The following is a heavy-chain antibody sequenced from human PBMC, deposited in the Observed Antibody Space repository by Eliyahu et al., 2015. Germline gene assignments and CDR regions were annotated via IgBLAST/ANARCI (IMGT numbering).Heavy chain of an antibody. Sequence: KGLEWVSYISSSGSTIYYADSVKGRFTISRDNAHNSLYLQMNSLRAEDTAVYYCARDTLRQQVAFQVWGQGTLVTVSS. V-gene: IGHV3-11*01. CDR2: ISSSGSTI. J-gene: IGHJ4*02. CDR3: ARDTLRQQVAFQV. D-gene: IGHD5-12*01.